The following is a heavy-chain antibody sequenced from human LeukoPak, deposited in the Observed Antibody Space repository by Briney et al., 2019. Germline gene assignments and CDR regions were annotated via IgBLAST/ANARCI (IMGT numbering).Heavy chain of an antibody. V-gene: IGHV3-9*01. CDR1: GFTFDDYA. CDR2: ISWNSGSI. D-gene: IGHD3-10*01. Sequence: GRSLRLSCAASGFTFDDYAMHWVRQAPGKGLEWVSGISWNSGSIGYTDSVKGRFTISRDNAKNSLYLQMNSLRAEDTALYYCAKDTTPYYYGSGSYLADYWGQGTLVTVSS. CDR3: AKDTTPYYYGSGSYLADY. J-gene: IGHJ4*02.